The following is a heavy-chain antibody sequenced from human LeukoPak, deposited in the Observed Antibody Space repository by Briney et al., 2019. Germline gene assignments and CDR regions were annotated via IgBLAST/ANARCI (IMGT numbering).Heavy chain of an antibody. V-gene: IGHV4-59*01. CDR2: IYYSGST. CDR1: GGSISSYY. CDR3: ARARVAAAGPFVY. J-gene: IGHJ4*02. D-gene: IGHD6-13*01. Sequence: SETLSLTCTVSGGSISSYYWSWIRQPPGKRLEWIGYIYYSGSTNYNPSLKSRVTISVDTSKNQFSLKLSSVTAADTAVYYCARARVAAAGPFVYWGQGTLVTVSS.